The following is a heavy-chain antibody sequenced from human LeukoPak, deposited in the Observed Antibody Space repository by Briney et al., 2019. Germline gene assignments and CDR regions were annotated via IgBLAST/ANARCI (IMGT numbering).Heavy chain of an antibody. D-gene: IGHD3-9*01. CDR2: VSYTGST. CDR1: GVTINSYY. J-gene: IGHJ6*02. Sequence: SENLSLTCTVYGVTINSYYWRWHRQAPGGEWEGGGYVSYTGSTNYNSSLKSRVTISIGTSKTQFSLTLSSVTAADTAVYYCAREYYDIPLGQYYYTMDVWGQGTTVTVSS. V-gene: IGHV4-59*01. CDR3: AREYYDIPLGQYYYTMDV.